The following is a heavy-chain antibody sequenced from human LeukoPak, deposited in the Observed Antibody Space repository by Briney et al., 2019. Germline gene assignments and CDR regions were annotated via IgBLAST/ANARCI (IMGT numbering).Heavy chain of an antibody. J-gene: IGHJ4*02. CDR1: GGPFSGYY. Sequence: KASETPSLTCAVYGGPFSGYYWSWIRQPPGKGLEWIGYIYYTGSTEYHPSLKSRVTISLDTSKNQFSLKLTSVTAADTAVYYCARVYQSAEYYFDYWGQGNLVSVSS. CDR2: IYYTGST. CDR3: ARVYQSAEYYFDY. V-gene: IGHV4-59*01. D-gene: IGHD2-2*01.